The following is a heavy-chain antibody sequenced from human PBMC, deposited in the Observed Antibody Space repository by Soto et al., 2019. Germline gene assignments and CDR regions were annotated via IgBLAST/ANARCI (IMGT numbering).Heavy chain of an antibody. CDR3: ARVPDR. CDR1: GGSISSGGYS. Sequence: SETLSLTCAVSGGSISSGGYSWSWIRQPPGKGLEWIGYIYHSGSTYYNPSLKSRVTISVDRSKNQFFLKLSSVTAADTAVYCCARVPDRWGQGTLVTVSS. CDR2: IYHSGST. D-gene: IGHD2-2*01. V-gene: IGHV4-30-2*01. J-gene: IGHJ5*02.